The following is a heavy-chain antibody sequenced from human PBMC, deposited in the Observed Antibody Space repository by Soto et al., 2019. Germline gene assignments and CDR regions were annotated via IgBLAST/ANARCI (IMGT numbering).Heavy chain of an antibody. Sequence: QLQLQESGPGLVKPSETLSLTCSVSGGSISSNSHYWVWIRQPPGKGLEWIGSIYYNGDTYYNPSLKSRVTISVDTSKNQFSVKLNSVTAADTAVYYCARHLSIVVVTAARAFDIWGQGTMVTVSS. CDR3: ARHLSIVVVTAARAFDI. D-gene: IGHD2-15*01. CDR1: GGSISSNSHY. V-gene: IGHV4-39*01. CDR2: IYYNGDT. J-gene: IGHJ3*02.